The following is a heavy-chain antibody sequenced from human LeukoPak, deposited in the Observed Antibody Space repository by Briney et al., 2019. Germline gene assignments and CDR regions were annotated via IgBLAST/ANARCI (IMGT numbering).Heavy chain of an antibody. CDR2: IYYSGST. J-gene: IGHJ4*02. Sequence: SETLSLTCTVSGGSISSSSYYWGWIRQPPGKGLEWIGSIYYSGSTYYNPSLKSRVTISVDTSKNQFSLKLGSVTAADTAVYYCARRQRGGSSSGHHDYWGQETLVTVSS. V-gene: IGHV4-39*01. CDR1: GGSISSSSYY. D-gene: IGHD1-26*01. CDR3: ARRQRGGSSSGHHDY.